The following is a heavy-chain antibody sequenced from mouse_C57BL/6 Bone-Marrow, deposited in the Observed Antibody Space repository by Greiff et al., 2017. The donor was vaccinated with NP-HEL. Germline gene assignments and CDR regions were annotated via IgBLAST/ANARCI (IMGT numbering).Heavy chain of an antibody. CDR3: ARGCNGYLDV. CDR1: GYSFTGYF. V-gene: IGHV1-37*01. CDR2: INPYNGDT. Sequence: EVQLQQSGPELVKPGASVKISCKASGYSFTGYFMNWVKQTHGKGLGWIGRINPYNGDTFYNQKFKGKATLTVDKSSSTAYMELLSLTAEDFAVYYGARGCNGYLDVWGTGTTITVSS. J-gene: IGHJ1*03. D-gene: IGHD2-1*01.